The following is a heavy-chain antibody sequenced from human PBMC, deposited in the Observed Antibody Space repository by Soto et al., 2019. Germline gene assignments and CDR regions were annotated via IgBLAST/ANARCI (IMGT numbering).Heavy chain of an antibody. CDR1: GYTFTSYG. CDR3: GRNVTRIADSYYGMDV. J-gene: IGHJ6*02. V-gene: IGHV1-18*04. D-gene: IGHD2-15*01. Sequence: QVQLVQSGAEVKKPGASVKVSCKASGYTFTSYGINWVRQAPGQGLEWMGWISGYNDNTNYAQRLQGRVTMTTDTATRTAYRELRRLRSDDTAVYYCGRNVTRIADSYYGMDVWGQGTTVTVSS. CDR2: ISGYNDNT.